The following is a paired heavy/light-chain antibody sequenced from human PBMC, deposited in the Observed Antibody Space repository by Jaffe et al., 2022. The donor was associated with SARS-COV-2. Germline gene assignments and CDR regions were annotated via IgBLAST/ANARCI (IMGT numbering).Light chain of an antibody. J-gene: IGKJ5*01. V-gene: IGKV3-11*01. Sequence: EIVLTQSPATLSLSPGERATLSCRASQSIGRNLAWYQQKPGQAPRLVIYDASNRATGIPARFSGSGSGTDFTLTISSLEPEDFALYYCQQRESWPITFGQGTRLEIK. CDR3: QQRESWPIT. CDR1: QSIGRN. CDR2: DAS.
Heavy chain of an antibody. CDR2: ITNSGDNT. V-gene: IGHV3-23*01. CDR1: GFTFSSYA. CDR3: AMRGSSSWYFDD. J-gene: IGHJ4*02. Sequence: EVLLLESGGALVQPGGSLRLSCEASGFTFSSYAMSWVRQAPGKGLEWVSAITNSGDNTYNADSVKGRFTISRDNSKNTLYLQMNSLRAEDTALYYCAMRGSSSWYFDDWGQGTLVTVSS. D-gene: IGHD6-13*01.